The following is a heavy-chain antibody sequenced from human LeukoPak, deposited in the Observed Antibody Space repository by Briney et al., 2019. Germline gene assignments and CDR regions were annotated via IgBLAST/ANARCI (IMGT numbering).Heavy chain of an antibody. J-gene: IGHJ4*02. CDR2: IYYSGST. CDR3: ARVIMRAYYDSSGYSYYFDY. D-gene: IGHD3-22*01. CDR1: GGSISGSSYY. V-gene: IGHV4-39*07. Sequence: SETLSLTCTVSGGSISGSSYYWGWIRQPPGKGLEWIGSIYYSGSTYYNPSLKSRVTISVDTSKNQFSLKLSSVTAADTAVYYCARVIMRAYYDSSGYSYYFDYWGQGTLVTVSS.